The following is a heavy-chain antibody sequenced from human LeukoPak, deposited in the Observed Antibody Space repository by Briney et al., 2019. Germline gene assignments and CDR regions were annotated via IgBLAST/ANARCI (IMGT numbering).Heavy chain of an antibody. CDR3: ARGLTTSHQPTSYYDFWSGYRHNYYYYYMDV. CDR2: IKQDGSEK. D-gene: IGHD3-3*01. V-gene: IGHV3-7*01. Sequence: GGSLRLSCAASGFTFSTYEMKWVRQAPGKGLEWVANIKQDGSEKYYVDSVKGRFTISRDNAKNSLYLQMNSLRAEDTAVYYCARGLTTSHQPTSYYDFWSGYRHNYYYYYMDVWGKGTTVTVSS. J-gene: IGHJ6*03. CDR1: GFTFSTYE.